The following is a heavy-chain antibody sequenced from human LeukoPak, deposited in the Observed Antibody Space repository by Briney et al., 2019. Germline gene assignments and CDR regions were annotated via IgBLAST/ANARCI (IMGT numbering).Heavy chain of an antibody. Sequence: GASLQISCQGSGYSFTSYWIGWVRQLPGKGLEWMGIIYPGDSDTRYSPSFQGQVTISADKSISTAYLQWSSLKASDTAIYYCARRGQLSWGYYFDYWGQGTLVTVSS. CDR1: GYSFTSYW. CDR3: ARRGQLSWGYYFDY. D-gene: IGHD5-18*01. J-gene: IGHJ4*02. V-gene: IGHV5-51*01. CDR2: IYPGDSDT.